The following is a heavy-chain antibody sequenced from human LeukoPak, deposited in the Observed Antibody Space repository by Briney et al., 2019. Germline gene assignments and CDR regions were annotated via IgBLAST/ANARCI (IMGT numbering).Heavy chain of an antibody. Sequence: GWISAYNGNTNYAQKLQGRVTMTTDTSTSTAYMELRSLRSDDTAVYYCARENLAAAGSSDYWGQGTLVTVSS. D-gene: IGHD6-13*01. CDR2: ISAYNGNT. CDR3: ARENLAAAGSSDY. J-gene: IGHJ4*02. V-gene: IGHV1-18*01.